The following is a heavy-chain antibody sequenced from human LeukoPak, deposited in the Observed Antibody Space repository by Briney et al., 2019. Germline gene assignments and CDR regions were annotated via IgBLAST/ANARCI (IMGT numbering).Heavy chain of an antibody. CDR3: AREGGTVTTPYYYGMDV. V-gene: IGHV3-21*01. D-gene: IGHD4-17*01. CDR2: ISSSSSYI. CDR1: GFTFSSYS. Sequence: PGGSLRLSCAASGFTFSSYSMNWVRQAPGKGLEWVSSISSSSSYIYYADSVKGRFTISRDNAKNSLYLQMNSLRAEDTAVYYCAREGGTVTTPYYYGMDVWGQGTTVTVSS. J-gene: IGHJ6*02.